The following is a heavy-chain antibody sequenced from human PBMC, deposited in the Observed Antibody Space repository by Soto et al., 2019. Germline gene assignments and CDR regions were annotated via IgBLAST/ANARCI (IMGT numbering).Heavy chain of an antibody. D-gene: IGHD5-12*01. CDR2: IKSKSDGGTI. V-gene: IGHV3-15*01. Sequence: RGSLRLSCATSGFTFSDAWMNWVRQAPGKGLEWIGLIKSKSDGGTIDYPAPVKGRFTISRDDSRNTLYLHMNSLKTEDTAVHYYTTAHPRGPDYWGQGTLVTVSS. CDR1: GFTFSDAW. CDR3: TTAHPRGPDY. J-gene: IGHJ4*02.